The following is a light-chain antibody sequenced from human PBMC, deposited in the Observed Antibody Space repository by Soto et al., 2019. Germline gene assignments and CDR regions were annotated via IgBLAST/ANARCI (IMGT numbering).Light chain of an antibody. CDR2: DDD. V-gene: IGLV1-51*01. J-gene: IGLJ1*01. CDR1: SSNIGGNS. CDR3: GSGDSRLSAYV. Sequence: QSVMTQPPSVSAAPGQRVTISCSGSSSNIGGNSVSWYQQLPGTAPKLLIYDDDKRPSVIPDRFSGSKAGTSATLCITGFQPGDEADHYCGSGDSRLSAYVFGTGTKLTVL.